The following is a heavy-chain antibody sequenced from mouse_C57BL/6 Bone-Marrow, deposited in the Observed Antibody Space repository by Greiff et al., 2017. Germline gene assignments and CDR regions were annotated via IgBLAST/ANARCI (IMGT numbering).Heavy chain of an antibody. V-gene: IGHV1-64*01. CDR3: VRLLPQDY. CDR1: GYTFTSYW. D-gene: IGHD1-1*01. Sequence: QVHVKQPGAELVKPGASVKLSCKASGYTFTSYWMHWVKQRPGQGLEWIGMIHPNSGSTNYNEKFKSKATLTVDKSSSTAYMQLSSLTSEDSAVYYCVRLLPQDYWGQGTTLTVSS. CDR2: IHPNSGST. J-gene: IGHJ2*01.